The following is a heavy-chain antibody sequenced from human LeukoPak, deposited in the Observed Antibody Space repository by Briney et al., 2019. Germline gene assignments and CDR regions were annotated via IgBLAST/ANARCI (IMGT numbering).Heavy chain of an antibody. Sequence: ASVKVSCKASGYTFTSYDINWVRQATGQGLEWMGWINTNTGNPTYAQGFTGRFVLSLDTSVTTAYLQISSLKAEDTAVYYCAREVVGDRGDAFDIWGQGTMVTVSS. CDR2: INTNTGNP. CDR3: AREVVGDRGDAFDI. J-gene: IGHJ3*02. CDR1: GYTFTSYD. D-gene: IGHD3-16*01. V-gene: IGHV7-4-1*02.